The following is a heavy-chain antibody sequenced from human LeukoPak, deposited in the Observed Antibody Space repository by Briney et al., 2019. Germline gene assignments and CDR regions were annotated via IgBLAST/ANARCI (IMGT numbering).Heavy chain of an antibody. CDR2: IYTSGST. Sequence: SETLSPTCTVSGGSIRSGSYYWSWIRQPAGKGLEWIGRIYTSGSTNYNPSLKSRVTISVDTSKNQFSLKLSSVTAADTAVYYCASLYTYGDYDYWGQGTLVTVSS. J-gene: IGHJ4*02. V-gene: IGHV4-61*02. D-gene: IGHD4-17*01. CDR1: GGSIRSGSYY. CDR3: ASLYTYGDYDY.